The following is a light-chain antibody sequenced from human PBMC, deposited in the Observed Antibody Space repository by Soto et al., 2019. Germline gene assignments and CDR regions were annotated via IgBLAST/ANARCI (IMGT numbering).Light chain of an antibody. Sequence: EIVLTQSPGTLSLSPGERATLSCRASQSVSSSYLAWYQQKPGQAPMLLIYGASSRATGIPDRFSGSGSGTDFTLTISRLETEEFAVYYCQQYGSSPWTFGQGTKVDIK. CDR3: QQYGSSPWT. J-gene: IGKJ1*01. CDR1: QSVSSSY. V-gene: IGKV3-20*01. CDR2: GAS.